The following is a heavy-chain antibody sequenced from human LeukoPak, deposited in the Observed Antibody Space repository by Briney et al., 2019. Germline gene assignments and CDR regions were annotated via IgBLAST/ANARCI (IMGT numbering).Heavy chain of an antibody. CDR1: GYTFTGYY. CDR2: INPNSCGT. V-gene: IGHV1-2*02. CDR3: ARGETLHWFDP. Sequence: ASVKVSCKASGYTFTGYYMHWVRQAPGQGLEWMGWINPNSCGTNHAQKFQGRVTITRDTFISPAYMELSRLRSDDTAVYYCARGETLHWFDPWGQGTLVTASS. J-gene: IGHJ5*02. D-gene: IGHD2-15*01.